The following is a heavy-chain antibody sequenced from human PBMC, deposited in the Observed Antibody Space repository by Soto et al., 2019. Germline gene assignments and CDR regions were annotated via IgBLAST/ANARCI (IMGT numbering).Heavy chain of an antibody. CDR3: ARMGSPRYYYYGMDV. J-gene: IGHJ6*02. D-gene: IGHD6-13*01. CDR2: ISSSSSYI. Sequence: EVQLVESGGGLVKPGGSLRLSCAASGFTFSSYSMNWVRQAPGKGLEWVSSISSSSSYIYYADSVKGRFTISRDNAKNSLYLQMNSLRAEDTAVYYCARMGSPRYYYYGMDVWGQGTTVTVSS. V-gene: IGHV3-21*01. CDR1: GFTFSSYS.